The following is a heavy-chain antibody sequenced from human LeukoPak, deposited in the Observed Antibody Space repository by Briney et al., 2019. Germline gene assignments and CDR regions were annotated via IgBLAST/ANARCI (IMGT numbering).Heavy chain of an antibody. CDR3: ARESGTGTTGNYYYYMNV. D-gene: IGHD1-1*01. CDR2: IYTSGST. Sequence: SQTLSLTCTVSGGSISSGSYYWSWIRQPAGKGLEWIGRIYTSGSTNYNPSLKSRVTMSVDTSENQFSLKLSSVTAADTAVYYCARESGTGTTGNYYYYMNVWGKGTTVSVSS. CDR1: GGSISSGSYY. J-gene: IGHJ6*03. V-gene: IGHV4-61*02.